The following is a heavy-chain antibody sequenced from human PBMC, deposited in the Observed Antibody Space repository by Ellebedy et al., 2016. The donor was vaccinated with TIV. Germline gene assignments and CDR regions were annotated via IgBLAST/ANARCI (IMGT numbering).Heavy chain of an antibody. Sequence: GESLKISXAASGFTFSGYAMHWVRQAPGKGLEWVALISYDGTNKYYADSVKGRFTISRDNSKNTLYVQMNSLRAEDTAVYYCARDGSGSYHSNYFDYWGQGTLVTVSS. J-gene: IGHJ4*02. D-gene: IGHD3-10*01. CDR1: GFTFSGYA. V-gene: IGHV3-30-3*01. CDR3: ARDGSGSYHSNYFDY. CDR2: ISYDGTNK.